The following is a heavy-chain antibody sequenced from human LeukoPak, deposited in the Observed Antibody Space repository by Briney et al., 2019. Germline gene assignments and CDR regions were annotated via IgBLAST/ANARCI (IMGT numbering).Heavy chain of an antibody. Sequence: GGSLRLSCAASGFTFSSYEMNWVRQAPGKGLEWVSYISSSGSTIYYADSVKGRFTISRDNAKNSLYLQMNSLRAEDTAVYYCASSGGDRIVGANLDYWGQGTLVTVSS. V-gene: IGHV3-48*03. CDR3: ASSGGDRIVGANLDY. CDR2: ISSSGSTI. CDR1: GFTFSSYE. J-gene: IGHJ4*02. D-gene: IGHD1-26*01.